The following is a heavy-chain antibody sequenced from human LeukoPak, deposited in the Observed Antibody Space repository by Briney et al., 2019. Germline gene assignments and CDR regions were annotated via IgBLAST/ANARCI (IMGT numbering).Heavy chain of an antibody. CDR2: IWHDASHT. D-gene: IGHD3-9*01. Sequence: GGSLRLSCAASGFSFSTYAMHWVRQAPGKGLEWVALIWHDASHTFYTDSVKGRFTISRDNSKNTVFLQMNSLRAEDTAVYYCAKWGDYDVLTGYYVSDYWGQGTLVTVSS. J-gene: IGHJ4*02. CDR1: GFSFSTYA. V-gene: IGHV3-33*06. CDR3: AKWGDYDVLTGYYVSDY.